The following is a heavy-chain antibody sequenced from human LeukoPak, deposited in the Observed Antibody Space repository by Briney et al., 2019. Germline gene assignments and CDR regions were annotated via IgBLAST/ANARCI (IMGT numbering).Heavy chain of an antibody. J-gene: IGHJ4*02. CDR3: ARLDDLPYYFDY. Sequence: SETLSLTCTVSGGSISSYYWSWIRQPPGKGLEWTGYIYYSGSTNYNPSLKSRVTISVDTSKNQFSLKLSSVTAADTAVYYCARLDDLPYYFDYWGQGTLDTVSS. V-gene: IGHV4-59*08. CDR1: GGSISSYY. CDR2: IYYSGST.